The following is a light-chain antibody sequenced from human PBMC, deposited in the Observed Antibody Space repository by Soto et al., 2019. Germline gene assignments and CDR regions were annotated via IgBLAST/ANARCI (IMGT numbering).Light chain of an antibody. CDR3: QQYNNWPPIT. V-gene: IGKV3-15*01. Sequence: EILMTQSPATLSVSPGDSATLYCRASRSVDTDLAWYQQKPGQAPRLLVFATSARATGVPARFSGSGSGTEFTLTISSLQSEDFAVYYCQQYNNWPPITFGQGTRLEIK. CDR2: ATS. J-gene: IGKJ5*01. CDR1: RSVDTD.